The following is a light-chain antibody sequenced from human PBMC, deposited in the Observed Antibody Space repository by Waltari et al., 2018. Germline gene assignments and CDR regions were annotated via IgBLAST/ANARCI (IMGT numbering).Light chain of an antibody. Sequence: QSVVIQSPSASGTPGQRVTISCSGSSSNIGGNDVYWYQQFPGTAPKLLIYTNNQRPSGVPDRFSGSKSGTSASLVISGLQSEDEADYYCATREDSLNGWVFGGGTKLTVL. V-gene: IGLV1-44*01. J-gene: IGLJ3*02. CDR2: TNN. CDR3: ATREDSLNGWV. CDR1: SSNIGGND.